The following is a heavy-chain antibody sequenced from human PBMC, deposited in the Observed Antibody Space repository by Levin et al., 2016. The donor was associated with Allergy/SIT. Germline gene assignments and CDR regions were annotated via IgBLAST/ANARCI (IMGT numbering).Heavy chain of an antibody. CDR1: GFTFSSYS. CDR3: ARAMVRGVIRNWFDP. D-gene: IGHD3-10*01. J-gene: IGHJ5*02. V-gene: IGHV3-21*01. CDR2: ISSSSSYI. Sequence: GGSLRLSCAASGFTFSSYSMNWVRQAPGKGLEWVSSISSSSSYIYYADSVKGRFTISRDNAKNSLYLQMNSLRAEDTAVYYCARAMVRGVIRNWFDPWGQGTLVTVSS.